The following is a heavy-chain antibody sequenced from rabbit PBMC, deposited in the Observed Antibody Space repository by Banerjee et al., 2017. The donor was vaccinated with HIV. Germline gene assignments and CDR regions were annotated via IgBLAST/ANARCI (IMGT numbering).Heavy chain of an antibody. CDR1: GFSFSSSYW. V-gene: IGHV1S45*01. CDR2: IYAGSSGST. CDR3: ARDLAGVIGWNFGL. J-gene: IGHJ4*01. Sequence: QEQLEESGGDLVKPEGSLTLTCTASGFSFSSSYWICWVRQAPGKGLEWIACIYAGSSGSTYYESWAKGRFTISKTSSTTVTLQMTSLTAADTATYFCARDLAGVIGWNFGLWGPGTLVTVS. D-gene: IGHD4-1*01.